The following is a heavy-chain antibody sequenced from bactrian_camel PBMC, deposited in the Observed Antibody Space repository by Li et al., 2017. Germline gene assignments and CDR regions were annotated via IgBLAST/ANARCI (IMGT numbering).Heavy chain of an antibody. CDR2: IDVDGHS. Sequence: QVQLVESGGGSVQAGGSLRISCTVRGDPYVDYCLGWFRQRPGKEREGVATIDVDGHSSYIESVKGRFTVSRDKTKNILTLQMDSLQPEDTAMYYCAADLFCLHNSGQWVPTTGYYRVGQGTQVTVS. J-gene: IGHJ4*01. V-gene: IGHV3S55*01. D-gene: IGHD2*01. CDR1: GDPYVDYC.